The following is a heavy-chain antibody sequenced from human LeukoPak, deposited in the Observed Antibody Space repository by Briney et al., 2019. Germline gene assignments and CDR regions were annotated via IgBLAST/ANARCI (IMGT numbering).Heavy chain of an antibody. J-gene: IGHJ3*02. CDR1: RYTLTELS. CDR3: ATDSARGGDFAFDI. CDR2: FDPEDGET. V-gene: IGHV1-24*01. Sequence: ASVKVSCKVSRYTLTELSMHWVRQAPGKGLEWMGGFDPEDGETIYAQKFQGRVTMTEDTSTDTAYMELSSLRSEDTAVYYCATDSARGGDFAFDIWGQGTMVTASS. D-gene: IGHD2-21*02.